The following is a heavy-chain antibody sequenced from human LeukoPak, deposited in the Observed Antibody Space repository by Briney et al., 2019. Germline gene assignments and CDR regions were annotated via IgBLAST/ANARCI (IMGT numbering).Heavy chain of an antibody. CDR2: ISYDGSNK. J-gene: IGHJ4*02. CDR1: GFTFSSCG. V-gene: IGHV3-30*18. Sequence: GGSLRLSCAASGFTFSSCGMHWVRQAPGKRLGWVAVISYDGSNKYYADSVKGRFTISPENSKNTLYLQMNSLRAEDTAVSYCAKDVLDSSGSFDYWGQGTLVTVSS. CDR3: AKDVLDSSGSFDY. D-gene: IGHD6-19*01.